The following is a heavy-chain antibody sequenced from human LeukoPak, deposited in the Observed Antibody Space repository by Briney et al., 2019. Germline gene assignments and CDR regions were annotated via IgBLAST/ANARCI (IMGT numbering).Heavy chain of an antibody. CDR2: IIPILGIA. CDR1: GGTFSSYT. Sequence: SVKVSCKASGGTFSSYTISWVRQAPGQGLEWMGRIIPILGIANYAQKFQGRVTITADKSTSTAYMELSSLRSEDTAVYYCASQVGRLCSSSSCSDAFDIWGQGTMVTVSS. V-gene: IGHV1-69*02. J-gene: IGHJ3*02. D-gene: IGHD2-2*01. CDR3: ASQVGRLCSSSSCSDAFDI.